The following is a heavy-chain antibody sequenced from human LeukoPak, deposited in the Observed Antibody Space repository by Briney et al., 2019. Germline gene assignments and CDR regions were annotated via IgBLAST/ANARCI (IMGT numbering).Heavy chain of an antibody. J-gene: IGHJ5*02. V-gene: IGHV4-39*02. CDR1: GGSISSSSYY. D-gene: IGHD1-1*01. CDR2: IYYSGST. CDR3: ARERASHWNDGWFDP. Sequence: SETLSLTCTVSGGSISSSSYYWGWIRQPPGKGLEWIGSIYYSGSTYYNPSLKSRVTISVDTSKNQFSLKLSSVTAADTAVYYCARERASHWNDGWFDPWGQGTLVTVSS.